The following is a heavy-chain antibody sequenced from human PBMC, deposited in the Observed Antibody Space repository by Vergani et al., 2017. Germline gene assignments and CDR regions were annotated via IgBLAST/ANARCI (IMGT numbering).Heavy chain of an antibody. CDR1: GGTFSSYA. J-gene: IGHJ6*03. V-gene: IGHV1-69*01. Sequence: QVQLVQSGAEVKKPGSSVKVSCKASGGTFSSYAISWVRQAPGQGLEWMGGIIPIFGTANYAQKFQGRVTITADESTSTAYMELGSLRSEDTAVYYCASQAPLGPADYYYYYMDVWGKGTTVAVSS. CDR3: ASQAPLGPADYYYYYMDV. CDR2: IIPIFGTA.